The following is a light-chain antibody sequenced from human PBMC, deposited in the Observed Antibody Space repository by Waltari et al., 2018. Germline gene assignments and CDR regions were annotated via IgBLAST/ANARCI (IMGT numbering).Light chain of an antibody. J-gene: IGKJ2*01. Sequence: DIQMTQSPSYLSASVGDSVPITCRASQSISSYLNWYQQKPGKAPKLLIYAASSLQSGVPSRFSGSGSGTDFTLTISSLQPEDFATYYCQQSYSTPRTFGQGTKLEIK. CDR1: QSISSY. CDR2: AAS. V-gene: IGKV1-39*01. CDR3: QQSYSTPRT.